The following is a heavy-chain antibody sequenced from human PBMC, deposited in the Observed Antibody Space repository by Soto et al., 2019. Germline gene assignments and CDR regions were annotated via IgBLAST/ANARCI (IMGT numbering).Heavy chain of an antibody. CDR2: IYYSGST. J-gene: IGHJ6*03. Sequence: QVQLQESGPGLVKPSETLSLTCTASGGSISSYYWSWIRQPPGKGLEWIGYIYYSGSTNYNPSLKSRVTISVDTSKNQFSLKLSSVTAADTAFYYCARGDCSGGTCYLGYYYMDVWGKGTTVTVSS. V-gene: IGHV4-59*01. CDR1: GGSISSYY. D-gene: IGHD2-15*01. CDR3: ARGDCSGGTCYLGYYYMDV.